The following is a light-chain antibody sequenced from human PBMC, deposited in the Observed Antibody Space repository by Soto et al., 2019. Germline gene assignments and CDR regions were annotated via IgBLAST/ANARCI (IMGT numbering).Light chain of an antibody. CDR3: QQSLGIPYT. V-gene: IGKV1-39*01. CDR1: QSITCY. CDR2: AAS. J-gene: IGKJ2*01. Sequence: DIQMTQSPSSLSASVGDRVTITCRASQSITCYLNWYQQKPGKAPKLLIYAASSLQSGVPSRFSGSGSGTDFTLTISSLQRDDFATYFCQQSLGIPYTFGQGTRLETK.